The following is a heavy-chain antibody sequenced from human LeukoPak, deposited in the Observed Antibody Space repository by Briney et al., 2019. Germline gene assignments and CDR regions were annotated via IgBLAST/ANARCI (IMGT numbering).Heavy chain of an antibody. V-gene: IGHV3-23*01. CDR2: IDGSGGFT. D-gene: IGHD1-14*01. CDR3: AKKPAGFDP. CDR1: GFTFSSDA. Sequence: AGGSLRLSCAASGFTFSSDAMTWVRQAPGKGLEWVSSIDGSGGFTYYAASVKGRFTNSRDNSKNTLYLQMNSLRAEDTAIYYCAKKPAGFDPWGQGTLVTVSS. J-gene: IGHJ5*02.